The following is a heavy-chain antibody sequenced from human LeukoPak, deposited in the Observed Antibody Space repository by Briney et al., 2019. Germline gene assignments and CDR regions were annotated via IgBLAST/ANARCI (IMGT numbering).Heavy chain of an antibody. D-gene: IGHD2-15*01. V-gene: IGHV4-4*07. J-gene: IGHJ4*02. CDR2: IYTSGST. CDR1: GGSISSYY. CDR3: ARFIKVAATPQFKYYFDY. Sequence: SETLSLTCTVSGGSISSYYWSWIRQPAGKGLEWIGRIYTSGSTNYNPSLKSRVTISVDTSKNQFSLKLSSVTAADTAVYYCARFIKVAATPQFKYYFDYWGQGTLVTVSS.